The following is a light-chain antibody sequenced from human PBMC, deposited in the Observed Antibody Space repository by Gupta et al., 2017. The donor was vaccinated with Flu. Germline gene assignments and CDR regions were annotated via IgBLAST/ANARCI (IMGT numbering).Light chain of an antibody. CDR2: KAS. J-gene: IGKJ1*01. Sequence: DIQMTQSPSTLSASVGDRVTITCRASQRISVWLAWYQQKPGKAPKLLIYKASSLQSGVLSRFSGSGSGTEFTLTISSLQPDDFATYYCQQDDSYPWTFGQGTKVEIK. CDR1: QRISVW. CDR3: QQDDSYPWT. V-gene: IGKV1-5*03.